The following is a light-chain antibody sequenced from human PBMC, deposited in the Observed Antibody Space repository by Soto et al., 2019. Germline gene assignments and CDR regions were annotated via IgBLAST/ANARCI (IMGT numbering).Light chain of an antibody. CDR3: QQYNIYSAP. Sequence: DIQMTQSPSTLSASVGDRVTITYRASQSISSWLAWYQQKQGKTPNLLIYKASSLESSVTSRFSDSRCGTEFTLTISSVQPDDIATYNGQQYNIYSAPFGQGTKLDIK. J-gene: IGKJ1*01. CDR2: KAS. V-gene: IGKV1-5*03. CDR1: QSISSW.